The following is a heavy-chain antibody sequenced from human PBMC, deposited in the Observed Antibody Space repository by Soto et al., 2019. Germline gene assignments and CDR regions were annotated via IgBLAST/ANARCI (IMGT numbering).Heavy chain of an antibody. V-gene: IGHV3-7*01. CDR3: ARDLGLDGYRPYYYYYGMDV. CDR1: GFTFSSYW. Sequence: PGGSLRLSCAASGFTFSSYWMSWVRQAPGKGLEWVANIKQDGSEKYYVDSVKGRFTISRDNAKNSLYLQMNSLRAEDTAVYYCARDLGLDGYRPYYYYYGMDVWGQGTTVTVSS. D-gene: IGHD5-12*01. CDR2: IKQDGSEK. J-gene: IGHJ6*02.